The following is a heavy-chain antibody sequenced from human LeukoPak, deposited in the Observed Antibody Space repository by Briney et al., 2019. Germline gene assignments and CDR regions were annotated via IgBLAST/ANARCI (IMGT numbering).Heavy chain of an antibody. D-gene: IGHD4-11*01. V-gene: IGHV3-20*04. CDR1: GYSFTSYW. CDR3: ARYDYNNYVGYYDH. CDR2: INWNGGTT. J-gene: IGHJ4*02. Sequence: GESLKISCKGSGYSFTSYWIGWVRQMPGKGLEWVSGINWNGGTTDYADSVKGRFTISRDNAKNSLYLQMNSLRAEDTALYYCARYDYNNYVGYYDHWGQGTLVTASS.